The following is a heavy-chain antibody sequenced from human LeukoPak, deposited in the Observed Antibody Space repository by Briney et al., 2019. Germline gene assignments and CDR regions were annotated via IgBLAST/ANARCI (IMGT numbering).Heavy chain of an antibody. Sequence: PGGSLRLSCAASGFTFSSYSMNWVRQAPGKGLEWVSSITSSSSYIYYADSVKGRFTISRGNARNSLYLQMNSLRAEDTAVYYCARGGYSYGYGYWGQGTLVTVSS. V-gene: IGHV3-21*01. D-gene: IGHD5-18*01. CDR1: GFTFSSYS. J-gene: IGHJ4*02. CDR3: ARGGYSYGYGY. CDR2: ITSSSSYI.